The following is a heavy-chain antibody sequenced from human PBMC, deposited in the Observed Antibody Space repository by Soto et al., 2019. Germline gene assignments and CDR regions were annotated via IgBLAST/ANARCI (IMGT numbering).Heavy chain of an antibody. CDR3: ARGGPDSSGWYSYYMDV. CDR2: IIPILGIA. D-gene: IGHD6-19*01. CDR1: GGTFSSYT. Sequence: EASVKVSCKASGGTFSSYTISWVRQAPGQGLEWMGRIIPILGIANYAQKFQGRVTITADKSTSTAYMELSSLRSEDTAVYYCARGGPDSSGWYSYYMDVWGKGTTVTVSS. V-gene: IGHV1-69*02. J-gene: IGHJ6*03.